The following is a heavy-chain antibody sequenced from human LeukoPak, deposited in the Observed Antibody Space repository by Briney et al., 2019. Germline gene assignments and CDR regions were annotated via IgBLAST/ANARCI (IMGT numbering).Heavy chain of an antibody. V-gene: IGHV1-69*13. CDR2: IIPIFGTA. CDR1: GGTFISYA. D-gene: IGHD3-22*01. Sequence: SVKVSCKASGGTFISYAISWVRQAPGQGLEWMGGIIPIFGTANYAQKFQGRVTITADESTSTAYMELSSLRSEDTAVYYCAKLTTYYYDSSGYSPDAFDIWGQGTMVTVSS. CDR3: AKLTTYYYDSSGYSPDAFDI. J-gene: IGHJ3*02.